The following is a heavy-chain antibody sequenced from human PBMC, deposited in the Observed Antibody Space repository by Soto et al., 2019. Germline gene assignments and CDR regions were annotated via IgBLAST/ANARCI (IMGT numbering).Heavy chain of an antibody. Sequence: EVQLVESGGGLVKPGGSPRLSCAASGFTFSSYSMNWVRQAPGKGLEWVSSISSSSSYIYYADSVKGRFTISRDNAKNSLYLQMNSLRAEDTAVYYCARDRRGSSSSGDYWGQGTLVTVSS. J-gene: IGHJ4*02. D-gene: IGHD6-6*01. V-gene: IGHV3-21*01. CDR2: ISSSSSYI. CDR1: GFTFSSYS. CDR3: ARDRRGSSSSGDY.